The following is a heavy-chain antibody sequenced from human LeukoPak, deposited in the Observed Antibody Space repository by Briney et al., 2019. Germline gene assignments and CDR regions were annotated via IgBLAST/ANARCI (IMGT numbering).Heavy chain of an antibody. J-gene: IGHJ6*03. CDR3: ARVGDPGGSGSFHSDYYYYYYMDV. CDR1: GYTFTSYY. Sequence: EASVKVSCKASGYTFTSYYMHWVRQAPGQGLEWMGIINPSGGSTSYAQKFQGRVTMTRDMSTSTVYMELSSLRSEDTAVYYCARVGDPGGSGSFHSDYYYYYYMDVWGKGTTVTISS. V-gene: IGHV1-46*01. CDR2: INPSGGST. D-gene: IGHD3-10*01.